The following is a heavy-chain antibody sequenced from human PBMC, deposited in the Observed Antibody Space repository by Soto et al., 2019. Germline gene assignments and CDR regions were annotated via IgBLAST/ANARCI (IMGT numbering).Heavy chain of an antibody. J-gene: IGHJ6*02. CDR3: AKDRYCSGGSCYSPNDYYYYGMDV. V-gene: IGHV3-30*18. CDR2: ISYDGSNK. CDR1: GFTFSSYG. Sequence: QVQLVESGGGVVQPGRSLRLSCAASGFTFSSYGMHWVRQAPGKGLEWVAVISYDGSNKYYADSVKGRFTISRDNSKNALYLQMNSLRAEDTAVYYCAKDRYCSGGSCYSPNDYYYYGMDVWGQGTTVTVSS. D-gene: IGHD2-15*01.